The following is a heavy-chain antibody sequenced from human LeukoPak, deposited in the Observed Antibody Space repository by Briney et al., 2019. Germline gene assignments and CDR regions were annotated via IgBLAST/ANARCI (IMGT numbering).Heavy chain of an antibody. CDR1: GFTFSSYA. D-gene: IGHD2-2*03. CDR2: ISGSGGST. Sequence: PGGSLRLSCAASGFTFSSYAMSWVRQAPGRGLEWVSAISGSGGSTYYADSVKGRFTISRDNSKNTLYLQMNSLRAEDTAVYYCFGMDIVVVPAADYYMDVWGKGTTVTVSS. CDR3: FGMDIVVVPAADYYMDV. J-gene: IGHJ6*03. V-gene: IGHV3-23*01.